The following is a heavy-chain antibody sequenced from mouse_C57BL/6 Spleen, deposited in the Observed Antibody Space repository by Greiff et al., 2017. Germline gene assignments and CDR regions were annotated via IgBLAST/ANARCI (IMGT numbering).Heavy chain of an antibody. CDR2: IYPSDSET. V-gene: IGHV1-61*01. D-gene: IGHD1-1*01. CDR3: ARRTTVVANWYFEG. Sequence: QVQLQQPGAELVRPGSSVKLSCKASGYTFTSYWMDWVKQRPGQGLEWIGNIYPSDSETHYNPKFKDKATVTVDKSSSTAYMQLSSLTSEDSAVYYCARRTTVVANWYFEGWGTGTTVTVAS. CDR1: GYTFTSYW. J-gene: IGHJ1*03.